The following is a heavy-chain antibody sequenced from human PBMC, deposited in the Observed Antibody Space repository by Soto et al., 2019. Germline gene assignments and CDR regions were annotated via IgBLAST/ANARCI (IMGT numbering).Heavy chain of an antibody. CDR2: ISSSSSYI. CDR1: GFTFSSYA. V-gene: IGHV3-21*01. D-gene: IGHD6-6*01. J-gene: IGHJ4*02. Sequence: PGGSLRLSCAASGFTFSSYAMSWVRQAPGKGLEWVSSISSSSSYIYYADSVKDRFTISRDNAKNSLYLQMNSLRAEDTAVYYCASGSSSSLDYWGQGTLVTVSS. CDR3: ASGSSSSLDY.